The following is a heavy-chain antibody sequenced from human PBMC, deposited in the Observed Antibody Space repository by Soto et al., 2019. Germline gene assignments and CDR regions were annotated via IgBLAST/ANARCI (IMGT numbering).Heavy chain of an antibody. J-gene: IGHJ4*02. CDR1: RGSFSGYY. CDR2: IIHTGST. Sequence: SETLSLTCAVSRGSFSGYYWSWVRQFPGKGLEWIGEIIHTGSTNYNPSLKSRVTMSIDTSKKEISLKLSSVTAADTAVYYCARVGQPPSDYWGQGTLVTVSS. D-gene: IGHD2-2*01. CDR3: ARVGQPPSDY. V-gene: IGHV4-34*12.